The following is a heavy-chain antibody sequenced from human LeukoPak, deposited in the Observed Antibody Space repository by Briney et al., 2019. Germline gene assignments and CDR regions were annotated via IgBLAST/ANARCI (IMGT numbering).Heavy chain of an antibody. CDR3: ARERYYYDSSGCYHAFDI. D-gene: IGHD3-22*01. CDR1: GFTFSSYA. Sequence: GGSLRLSCAASGFTFSSYAMHWVRQAPGKGLEWVAVISYDGSNKYYADSVKGRFTISRDNSKNTLYLQMNSLRAEDTAVYYCARERYYYDSSGCYHAFDIWGQGTMVTVSS. CDR2: ISYDGSNK. V-gene: IGHV3-30-3*01. J-gene: IGHJ3*02.